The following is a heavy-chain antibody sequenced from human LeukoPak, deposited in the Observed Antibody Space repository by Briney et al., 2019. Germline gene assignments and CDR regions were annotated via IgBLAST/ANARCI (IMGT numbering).Heavy chain of an antibody. V-gene: IGHV3-23*01. CDR3: AKTVIYTSGWYRFDY. CDR2: VSGSGGST. J-gene: IGHJ4*02. Sequence: GGSLRLSCAASGFTFSKNAMSWVRQAPGKGLEWVSAVSGSGGSTYYADSVKGRFTISRDNSKNTHYLQMNSLRAEDTAVYYCAKTVIYTSGWYRFDYWGQGTLVTVSS. D-gene: IGHD6-19*01. CDR1: GFTFSKNA.